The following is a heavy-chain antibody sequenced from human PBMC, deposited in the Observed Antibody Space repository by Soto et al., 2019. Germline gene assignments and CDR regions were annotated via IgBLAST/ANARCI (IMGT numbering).Heavy chain of an antibody. CDR2: ISNSTT. D-gene: IGHD4-17*01. CDR3: AKDRYGDYGGIDY. V-gene: IGHV3-48*01. J-gene: IGHJ4*02. CDR1: GFTFSSYN. Sequence: PGGSLRLSCAASGFTFSSYNMNWVRQAPGKGLEWVSYISNSTTYYADSVKGRFTISRDTSKNTLFLQMNSLRAEDTAVYYCAKDRYGDYGGIDYWGQGTMVTVSS.